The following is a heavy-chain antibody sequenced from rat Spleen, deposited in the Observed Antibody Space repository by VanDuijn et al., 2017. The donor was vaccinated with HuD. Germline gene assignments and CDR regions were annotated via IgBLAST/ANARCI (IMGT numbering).Heavy chain of an antibody. J-gene: IGHJ4*01. D-gene: IGHD1-6*01. CDR1: GFTFHNYW. Sequence: EVQLVESGGGLVQPGRSLKLSCVASGFTFHNYWMTWIRQAPGKGLEWVASITNSGTGAFYVDSVKGRFTISRDNTRSTLYLQMISLRSEDTATYYCTREDWVVDAWGQGVSVTVSS. CDR3: TREDWVVDA. V-gene: IGHV5-31*01. CDR2: ITNSGTGA.